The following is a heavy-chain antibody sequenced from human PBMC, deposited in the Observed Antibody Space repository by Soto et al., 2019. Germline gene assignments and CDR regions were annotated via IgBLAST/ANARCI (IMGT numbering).Heavy chain of an antibody. V-gene: IGHV4-30-4*01. D-gene: IGHD3-10*01. CDR3: ARSMGRGGWFDP. CDR1: SGSNSSGDYY. CDR2: IYHTGRD. J-gene: IGHJ5*02. Sequence: QVQLQESGPGLVKPSQTLSLTCTVASGSNSSGDYYWRWIRQPPGRGLEWIGYIYHTGRDYYEPSLKSRATISIDTSKNQFSLKLNSVTAADTAVYYCARSMGRGGWFDPWGQGTLVTVSS.